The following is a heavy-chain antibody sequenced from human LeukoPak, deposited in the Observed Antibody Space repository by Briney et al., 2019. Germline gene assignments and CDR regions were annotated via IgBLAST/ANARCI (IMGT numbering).Heavy chain of an antibody. D-gene: IGHD3-22*01. CDR3: ARAVSYYYDSSGFDP. Sequence: GASVKVSCKASGYTFTSYGISWVRQAPGQGLEWMGWISAYNGNTNYAQELQGRVTMTTDTSTSTAYVELRSLRSDDTAVYYCARAVSYYYDSSGFDPWGQGTLVTVSS. CDR2: ISAYNGNT. CDR1: GYTFTSYG. J-gene: IGHJ5*02. V-gene: IGHV1-18*01.